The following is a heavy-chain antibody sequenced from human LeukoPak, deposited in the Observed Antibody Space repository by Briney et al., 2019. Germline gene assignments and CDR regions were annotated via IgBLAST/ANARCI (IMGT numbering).Heavy chain of an antibody. J-gene: IGHJ3*01. CDR2: ISGSGGST. CDR3: ARDQDVVVLLGIIAYDAFDL. Sequence: GGSLRLSCAASGFTFSSYAMHWVRQAPGKGLEWVSAISGSGGSTYYADSVKGRFTISRDNSKNTLYLQMNSLRAEDTAVYYCARDQDVVVLLGIIAYDAFDLWGQGTMVTVSS. CDR1: GFTFSSYA. V-gene: IGHV3-23*01. D-gene: IGHD2-15*01.